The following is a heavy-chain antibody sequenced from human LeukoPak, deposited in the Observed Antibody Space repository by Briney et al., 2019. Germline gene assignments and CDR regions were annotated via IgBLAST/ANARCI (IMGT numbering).Heavy chain of an antibody. J-gene: IGHJ6*03. CDR2: IYYSGST. D-gene: IGHD2-2*01. Sequence: SETLSLTCTVSGGSISSGGYYWSWIRQHPGKGLEWIGYIYYSGSTYYNPSLKSRVTISVDTSKNRFSLKLSSVTAADTAVYYCASGLGYCSSTSCYVVRDYYYYYYMDVWGKGTTVTVSS. V-gene: IGHV4-31*03. CDR3: ASGLGYCSSTSCYVVRDYYYYYYMDV. CDR1: GGSISSGGYY.